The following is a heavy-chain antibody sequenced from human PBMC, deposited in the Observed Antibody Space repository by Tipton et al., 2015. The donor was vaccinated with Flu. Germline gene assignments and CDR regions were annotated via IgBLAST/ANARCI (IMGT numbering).Heavy chain of an antibody. CDR1: GFTVSSNY. V-gene: IGHV3-53*01. CDR3: ASDCSGGSCYSY. Sequence: SLRLSCAASGFTVSSNYMSWVRQAPGKGLEWVSVIYSGGSTYYADSVKGRFTISRDNSKNTLYLQMNSLRAEDTAVYYCASDCSGGSCYSYWGQGTLVTVSS. CDR2: IYSGGST. J-gene: IGHJ4*02. D-gene: IGHD2-15*01.